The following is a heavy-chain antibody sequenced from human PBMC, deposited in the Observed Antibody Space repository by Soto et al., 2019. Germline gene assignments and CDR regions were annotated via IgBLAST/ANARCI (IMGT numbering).Heavy chain of an antibody. Sequence: GGSLSLSCVVSGIDFSNYAMTWVRQAPGKGLEWVAISSTSGRSTYHADSVRGRFTISRDNSKNTLYLHMTNLRAEDTAVYYCAKDGNWLDVFLDLWGQGTPVTVSS. CDR1: GIDFSNYA. CDR2: SSTSGRST. V-gene: IGHV3-23*01. D-gene: IGHD6-19*01. CDR3: AKDGNWLDVFLDL. J-gene: IGHJ4*02.